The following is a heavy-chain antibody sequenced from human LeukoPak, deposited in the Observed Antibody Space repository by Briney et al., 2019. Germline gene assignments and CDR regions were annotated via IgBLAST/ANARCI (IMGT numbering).Heavy chain of an antibody. CDR1: GFTFDDYA. V-gene: IGHV3-9*01. CDR3: ARDQSSGGSCYDY. J-gene: IGHJ4*02. CDR2: ISWSSGSI. D-gene: IGHD2-15*01. Sequence: PGRSLRLSCAASGFTFDDYAMHWVRQAPGKGLEWVSGISWSSGSIGYADSVKGRFTISRDNAKNSLYLQMNSLRGEDTALYYCARDQSSGGSCYDYWGQGTLVTVSS.